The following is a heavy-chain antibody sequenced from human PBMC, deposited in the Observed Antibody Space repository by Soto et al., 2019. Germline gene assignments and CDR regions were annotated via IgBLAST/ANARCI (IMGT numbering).Heavy chain of an antibody. Sequence: PSETLSLTCAVYGGSFSGYYWSRIRQPPGKGLEWIGEINHSGSTNYNPSLKSRVTISVDTSKNQFSLKLSSVTAADTAVYYCARGGYGDPDYYYYGMDVWGQGTTVTVSS. J-gene: IGHJ6*02. CDR3: ARGGYGDPDYYYYGMDV. CDR1: GGSFSGYY. V-gene: IGHV4-34*01. CDR2: INHSGST. D-gene: IGHD4-17*01.